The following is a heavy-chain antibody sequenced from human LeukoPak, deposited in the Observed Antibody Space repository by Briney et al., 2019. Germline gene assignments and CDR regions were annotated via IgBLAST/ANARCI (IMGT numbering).Heavy chain of an antibody. CDR2: IYTSGST. CDR1: GGSISSYY. J-gene: IGHJ4*02. Sequence: SETLSLTCTVSGGSISSYYWNWIRQPAGKGLGWIGHIYTSGSTNYNSSLKSRVTMSVDTSKNQFSVKLNSVIAADTAMYYCARGVYLGNGYYFDYWGQGTLVTVSS. V-gene: IGHV4-4*07. CDR3: ARGVYLGNGYYFDY. D-gene: IGHD2-8*01.